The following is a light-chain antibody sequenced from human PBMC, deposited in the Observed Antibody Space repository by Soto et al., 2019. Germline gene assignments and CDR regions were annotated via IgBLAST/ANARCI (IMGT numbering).Light chain of an antibody. Sequence: EIVITQSPATLSVSPWERATLLCRSVQSFTNTYMAWYQQKPGQAPRLLIYATSFRATGIPDRFRGSGSGTDFTLTISSLEPEDSAVYYCQDSSTSPWPFGQGTKVDIK. CDR1: QSFTNTY. V-gene: IGKV3-20*01. CDR3: QDSSTSPWP. CDR2: ATS. J-gene: IGKJ1*01.